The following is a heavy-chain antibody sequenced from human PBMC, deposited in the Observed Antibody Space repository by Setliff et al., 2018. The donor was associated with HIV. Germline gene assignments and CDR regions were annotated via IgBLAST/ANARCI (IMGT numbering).Heavy chain of an antibody. J-gene: IGHJ6*03. Sequence: PSETLSLTCAVYGGSFSGYYWSWIRQPPGKGLEWIGEINHSGSTNYNPSLKGRVTISIDTSKNQFSLKVSSVTAADTALYYCARGLPGTYRYSYYYYYMDVWDKGTTVTVSS. D-gene: IGHD3-16*02. CDR3: ARGLPGTYRYSYYYYYMDV. CDR1: GGSFSGYY. V-gene: IGHV4-34*01. CDR2: INHSGST.